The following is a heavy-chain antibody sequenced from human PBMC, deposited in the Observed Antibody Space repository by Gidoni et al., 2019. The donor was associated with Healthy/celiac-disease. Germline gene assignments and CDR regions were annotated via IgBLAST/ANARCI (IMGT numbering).Heavy chain of an antibody. CDR2: ISYDGSNK. Sequence: QVQLVESGGGVVQPGRSLRLSCAASGFTFSSYAMHWVRQAPGKGLEWVAVISYDGSNKYYADSVKGRFTISRDNSKNTLYLQMNSLRAEDTAVYYCARGVNDSVLRFDPWGQGTLVTVSS. CDR1: GFTFSSYA. V-gene: IGHV3-30-3*01. CDR3: ARGVNDSVLRFDP. D-gene: IGHD3-10*01. J-gene: IGHJ5*02.